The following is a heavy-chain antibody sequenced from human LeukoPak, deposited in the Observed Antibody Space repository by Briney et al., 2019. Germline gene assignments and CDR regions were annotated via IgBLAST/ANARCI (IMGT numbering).Heavy chain of an antibody. V-gene: IGHV3-23*01. D-gene: IGHD3-22*01. J-gene: IGHJ4*02. CDR3: AKALYYYDTYYFDY. CDR2: ISGSGGST. CDR1: GFTFSSYA. Sequence: PGGSLRLSCAASGFTFSSYAMSWVRQAPGKGLEWVSAISGSGGSTYYADSVKGRFTISRDNSKNTLYLHMNSLRAEDTAVYYCAKALYYYDTYYFDYWGQGTLVTVSS.